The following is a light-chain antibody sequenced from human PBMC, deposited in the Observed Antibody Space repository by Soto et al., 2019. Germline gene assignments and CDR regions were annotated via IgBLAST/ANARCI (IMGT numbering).Light chain of an antibody. CDR2: AAS. Sequence: DIQMTQSPSSASASVRDRVTITCRASQDISGWLAWFQQKPGKAPNLLIYAASILQSGVPSRFSGSGSGTDFNLTITYVQPADFATYYCQQANSFPWTFGQGTKVEL. V-gene: IGKV1D-12*01. CDR1: QDISGW. CDR3: QQANSFPWT. J-gene: IGKJ1*01.